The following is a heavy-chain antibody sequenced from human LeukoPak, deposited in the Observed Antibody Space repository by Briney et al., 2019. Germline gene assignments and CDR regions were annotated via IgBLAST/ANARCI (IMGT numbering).Heavy chain of an antibody. D-gene: IGHD3-10*01. CDR3: ARCHTRITMLRGSRSANYFDV. CDR1: SGSFSGYY. CDR2: INHSVGT. J-gene: IGHJ4*02. Sequence: KPSETLSLTCSVYSGSFSGYYWSWIRKPPGKGLEWIGEINHSVGTNYNPSLKSRVTMSLDTSKNQFSLKLSSVTAADTAVYYCARCHTRITMLRGSRSANYFDVWGQGTRVTVSS. V-gene: IGHV4-34*01.